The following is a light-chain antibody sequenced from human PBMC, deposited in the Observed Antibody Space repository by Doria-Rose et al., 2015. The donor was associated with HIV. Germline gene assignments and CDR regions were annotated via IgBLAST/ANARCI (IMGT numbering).Light chain of an antibody. Sequence: DIQVTQSPSTLSASVGDRVTITCRASQSISNWLAWYQQKPGQAPKLLIYKASTLQSGVPSRFRGSGSGTEYTLTINSLQPDDFATYYCQHFEKYFSWTFGHGTKVDIK. CDR2: KAS. J-gene: IGKJ1*01. CDR1: QSISNW. V-gene: IGKV1-5*03. CDR3: QHFEKYFSWT.